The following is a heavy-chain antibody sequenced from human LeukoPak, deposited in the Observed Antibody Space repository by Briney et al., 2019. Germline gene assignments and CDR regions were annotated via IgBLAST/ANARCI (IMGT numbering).Heavy chain of an antibody. CDR2: IYYSGST. J-gene: IGHJ3*02. Sequence: SETLSLTCTVSGGSISSYYWSWIRQPPGKGLEWIGYIYYSGSTNYNPSLKSRVTISVDTSKNQFSLKLSSVTAADTAVYYCARTYCSGGGCYSDVFDIWGQGTMVTVSS. V-gene: IGHV4-59*01. D-gene: IGHD2-15*01. CDR1: GGSISSYY. CDR3: ARTYCSGGGCYSDVFDI.